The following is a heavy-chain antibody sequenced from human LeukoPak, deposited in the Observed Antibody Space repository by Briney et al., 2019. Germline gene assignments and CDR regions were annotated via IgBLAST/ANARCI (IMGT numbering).Heavy chain of an antibody. V-gene: IGHV4-30-4*01. CDR1: GGSFSGYY. Sequence: SETLSLTCAVYGGSFSGYYWSWIRQPPGKGREWMGNIYYSGSTYYNPSLKSRVTISVDTSKNQFSLKLSSVTAADTAVYYCARDGDYGGNSFIFNYWGQGTLVTVSS. CDR3: ARDGDYGGNSFIFNY. D-gene: IGHD4-23*01. CDR2: IYYSGST. J-gene: IGHJ4*02.